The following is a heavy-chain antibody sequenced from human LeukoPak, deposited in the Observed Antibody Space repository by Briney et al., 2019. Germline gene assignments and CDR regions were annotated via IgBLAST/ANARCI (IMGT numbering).Heavy chain of an antibody. V-gene: IGHV1-18*01. CDR1: GYTFTSYG. Sequence: ASVKVSCKASGYTFTSYGISWVRQAPGQGLEWMGWISAYNGNTNYAQKLQGRVTMTTDPSTSTAYMELRSLRSDDTAVYYCARGLQHRDSSSWYVRGDYYYYMDVWGKGTTVTVSS. D-gene: IGHD6-13*01. CDR2: ISAYNGNT. J-gene: IGHJ6*03. CDR3: ARGLQHRDSSSWYVRGDYYYYMDV.